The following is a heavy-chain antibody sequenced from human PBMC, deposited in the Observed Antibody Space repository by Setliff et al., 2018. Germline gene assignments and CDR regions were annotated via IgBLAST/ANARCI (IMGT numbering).Heavy chain of an antibody. V-gene: IGHV4-59*08. CDR2: VYYSGTT. J-gene: IGHJ5*02. CDR3: ARAHTWSLPNDNSGYPGWFDP. D-gene: IGHD3-22*01. CDR1: GGSISTYY. Sequence: SETLSLTCTVSGGSISTYYWSWIRQPPGKGLEFIGYVYYSGTTNYDPSLKSRVTMSVDTSKNQFSLKLSSVTAADTAVYYCARAHTWSLPNDNSGYPGWFDPWGQGTLVTVSS.